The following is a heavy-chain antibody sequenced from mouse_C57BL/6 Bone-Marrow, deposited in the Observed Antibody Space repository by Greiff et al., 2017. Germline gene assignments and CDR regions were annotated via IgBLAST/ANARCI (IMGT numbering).Heavy chain of an antibody. CDR3: ARGGDDGYYFWYFDV. D-gene: IGHD2-3*01. CDR2: ISNLAYSI. V-gene: IGHV5-15*01. CDR1: GFTFSDYG. J-gene: IGHJ1*03. Sequence: EVQVVESGGGLVQPGGSLKLSCAASGFTFSDYGMAWVRQAPRKGPEWVAFISNLAYSIYYADTVTGRFTISRENAKNTLYLEMSSLRSEDTAMYYCARGGDDGYYFWYFDVWGTGTTVTVSS.